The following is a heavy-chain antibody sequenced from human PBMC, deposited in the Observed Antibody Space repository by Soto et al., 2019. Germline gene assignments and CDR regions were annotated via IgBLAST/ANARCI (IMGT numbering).Heavy chain of an antibody. CDR1: GFSLSTGRMG. Sequence: ESGPTLVNPTETLTLTCTVSGFSLSTGRMGVSWIRQPPGKALEWHAHIFSDNERSYSTSMQGRLTISKDPSGSQVVLSMTNLDPVDTGTYYCVRMNADSYQFYYAMDVWGQGTTVTVSS. CDR3: VRMNADSYQFYYAMDV. V-gene: IGHV2-26*01. CDR2: IFSDNER. D-gene: IGHD4-17*01. J-gene: IGHJ6*02.